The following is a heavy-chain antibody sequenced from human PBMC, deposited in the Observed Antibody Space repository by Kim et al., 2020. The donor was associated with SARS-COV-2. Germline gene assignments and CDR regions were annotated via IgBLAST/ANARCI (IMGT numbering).Heavy chain of an antibody. CDR2: IYYSGST. Sequence: SETLSLTCTVSGGSISSGGYYWSWIRQHPGKGLEWIGYIYYSGSTYYNPSLKSRVTISVDTSKNQFSLKLSSVTAADTAVYYCARDGSEGSGSYYGWFDPWGQGTLVTVSS. CDR3: ARDGSEGSGSYYGWFDP. CDR1: GGSISSGGYY. J-gene: IGHJ5*02. D-gene: IGHD3-10*01. V-gene: IGHV4-31*03.